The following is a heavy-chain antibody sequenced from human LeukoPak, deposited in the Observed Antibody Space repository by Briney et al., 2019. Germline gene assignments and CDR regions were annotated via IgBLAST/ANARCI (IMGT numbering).Heavy chain of an antibody. CDR2: INPNSGGT. J-gene: IGHJ4*02. CDR1: GYTFTGYY. D-gene: IGHD2-2*01. Sequence: ASVKVSCKASGYTFTGYYMRWVRQAPGQGLEWMGWINPNSGGTNYAQKFQGRVTMTRDTSISTAYMELSRLRSDDTAVYYCARVKYQLQYSHLDYWGQGTLVTVSS. CDR3: ARVKYQLQYSHLDY. V-gene: IGHV1-2*02.